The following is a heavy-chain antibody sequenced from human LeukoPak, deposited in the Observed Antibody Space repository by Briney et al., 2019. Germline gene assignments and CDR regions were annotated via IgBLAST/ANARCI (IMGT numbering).Heavy chain of an antibody. V-gene: IGHV4-30-2*01. CDR3: VRHTTSGWYQVAY. CDR2: IYHSGST. J-gene: IGHJ4*02. CDR1: GGSISSGGYS. D-gene: IGHD6-19*01. Sequence: PSETLSLTCAVSGGSISSGGYSWSWIRQPPGKGLEWIGYIYHSGSTYYNPSLKSRVTISVDRSKNQFSLKLSSVTAADTAVYYCVRHTTSGWYQVAYWGQGTLVTVSS.